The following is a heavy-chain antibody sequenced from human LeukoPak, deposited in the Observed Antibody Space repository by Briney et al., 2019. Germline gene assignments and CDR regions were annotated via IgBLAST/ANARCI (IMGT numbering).Heavy chain of an antibody. J-gene: IGHJ3*02. Sequence: SQTLSLTCTVSGGSISSGSYYWSWIRQPAGKGLEWIGRIYTSGSTNYNPSLKSRVTISVDTSKTQFSLKLSSVTAADTAVYYCARDRGDGYNLNAFDIWGQGTMVTVSS. CDR2: IYTSGST. V-gene: IGHV4-61*02. D-gene: IGHD5-24*01. CDR3: ARDRGDGYNLNAFDI. CDR1: GGSISSGSYY.